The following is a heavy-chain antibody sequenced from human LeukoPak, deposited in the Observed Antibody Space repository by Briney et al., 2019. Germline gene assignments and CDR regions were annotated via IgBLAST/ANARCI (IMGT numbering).Heavy chain of an antibody. D-gene: IGHD3-10*01. CDR3: AKTPKYYYGSGSYSDYYYMDV. V-gene: IGHV3-23*01. CDR2: ISGSGGST. Sequence: GGSLRLSCAASGFTFSSYWMHWVRQAPGKGLEWVSAISGSGGSTYYADSVKGRFTISRDNSKNTLYLQMNSLRAEDTAVYYCAKTPKYYYGSGSYSDYYYMDVWGKGTTVTVSS. J-gene: IGHJ6*03. CDR1: GFTFSSYW.